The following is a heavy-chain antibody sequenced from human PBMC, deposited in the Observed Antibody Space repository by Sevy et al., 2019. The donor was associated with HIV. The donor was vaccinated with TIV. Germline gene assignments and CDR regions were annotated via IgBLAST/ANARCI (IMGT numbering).Heavy chain of an antibody. CDR2: LTWNGDTI. D-gene: IGHD6-13*01. V-gene: IGHV3-9*01. CDR1: RFKFDDYA. CDR3: AKGDTSSWFPFFDF. Sequence: GGSLRLSCAASRFKFDDYAMHWVRQAPGKGLEWVSGLTWNGDTIGYADSVKGRFIISRDNDKNSLYLQMDSLRAEDTALYYCAKGDTSSWFPFFDFWGHGTLVTVSS. J-gene: IGHJ4*01.